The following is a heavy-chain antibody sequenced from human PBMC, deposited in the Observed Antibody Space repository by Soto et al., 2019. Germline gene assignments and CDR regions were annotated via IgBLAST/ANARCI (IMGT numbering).Heavy chain of an antibody. CDR1: GFTFSRYG. CDR2: IWYDGSNK. CDR3: ARDLSGSYSEYYFYY. D-gene: IGHD1-26*01. Sequence: QVQLVESGGGVVQPGRSLRLSCAASGFTFSRYGMHWVRQAPGKGLEWGAVIWYDGSNKYYADSVKGRFTLSRDNSKNTLYLQMNSLRAEDTAVYYCARDLSGSYSEYYFYYWGQRSLVTVSS. V-gene: IGHV3-33*01. J-gene: IGHJ4*02.